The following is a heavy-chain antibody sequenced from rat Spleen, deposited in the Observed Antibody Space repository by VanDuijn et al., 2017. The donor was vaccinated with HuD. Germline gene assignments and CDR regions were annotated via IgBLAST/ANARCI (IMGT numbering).Heavy chain of an antibody. J-gene: IGHJ2*01. D-gene: IGHD1-12*03. CDR3: VRHGYTRYYFDY. CDR1: GFTFSNYN. V-gene: IGHV5S10*01. CDR2: IIYDGTRT. Sequence: EVQVVESGGGLIQPGRSMKLSCAVSGFTFSNYNMAWVRQAPKKGLEWVATIIYDGTRTYYRDSVKGRFTISRDNAKSTLYLQMDSLRSEDTATYYCVRHGYTRYYFDYWGQGVMVTVSS.